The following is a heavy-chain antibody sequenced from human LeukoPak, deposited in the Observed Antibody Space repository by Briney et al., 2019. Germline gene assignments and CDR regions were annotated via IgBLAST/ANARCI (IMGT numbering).Heavy chain of an antibody. Sequence: PGGSLGLSCAASGFTFSSYAMSWVRQAPGKGLAWVSTISGGSGSTYCADSAKGRFTISRDNSKNTLYLQMNSLRDEDTAVYYCAKHRFESGGYHSTDWGQGTLVTVSS. J-gene: IGHJ4*02. V-gene: IGHV3-23*01. CDR3: AKHRFESGGYHSTD. CDR1: GFTFSSYA. CDR2: ISGGSGST. D-gene: IGHD3-22*01.